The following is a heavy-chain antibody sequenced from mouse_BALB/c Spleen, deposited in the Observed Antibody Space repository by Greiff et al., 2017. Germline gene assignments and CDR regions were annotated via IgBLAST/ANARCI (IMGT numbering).Heavy chain of an antibody. Sequence: EVKLVESGGGLVKPGGSLKLSCAASGFTFSSYAMSWVRQTPEKRLEWVASISSGGSTYYPDSVKGRFTISRDNARNILYLQMSSLRSEDTAMYYCAREGYGSSYVAFDYWGQGTTLTVSS. D-gene: IGHD1-1*01. CDR3: AREGYGSSYVAFDY. CDR2: ISSGGST. V-gene: IGHV5-6-5*01. CDR1: GFTFSSYA. J-gene: IGHJ2*01.